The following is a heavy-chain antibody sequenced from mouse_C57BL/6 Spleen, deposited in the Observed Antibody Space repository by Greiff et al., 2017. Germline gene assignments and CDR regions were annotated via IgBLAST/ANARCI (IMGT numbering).Heavy chain of an antibody. CDR3: AREAGSNYRAMDY. V-gene: IGHV1-82*01. CDR2: IYPGDGDT. CDR1: GYAFSSSW. J-gene: IGHJ4*01. D-gene: IGHD2-5*01. Sequence: VQRVESGPELVKPGASVKISCKASGYAFSSSWMNWVKQRPGKGLEWIGRIYPGDGDTNYNGKFKGKATLTADKSSSTAYMQLSSLTSEDSAVYFCAREAGSNYRAMDYWGQGTSVTVSS.